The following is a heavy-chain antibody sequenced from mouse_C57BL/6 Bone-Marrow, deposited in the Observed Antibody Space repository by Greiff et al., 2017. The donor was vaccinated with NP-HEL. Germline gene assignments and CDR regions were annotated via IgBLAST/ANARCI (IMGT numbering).Heavy chain of an antibody. CDR1: GFNIKDDY. J-gene: IGHJ4*01. CDR3: TTLDGGDY. CDR2: IDPENGDT. D-gene: IGHD1-1*02. Sequence: VHVKQSGAELVRPGASVKLSCTASGFNIKDDYMHWVKQRPEQGLEWIGWIDPENGDTEYASKFQGKATITAYTSSNTAYLQLSSLTSEDTAVYYCTTLDGGDYWGQGTSVTVSS. V-gene: IGHV14-4*01.